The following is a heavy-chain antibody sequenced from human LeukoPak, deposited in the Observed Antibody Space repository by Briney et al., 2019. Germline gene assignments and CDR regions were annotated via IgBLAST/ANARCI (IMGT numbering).Heavy chain of an antibody. D-gene: IGHD3-3*01. V-gene: IGHV3-11*01. CDR3: AREEWSFDY. J-gene: IGHJ4*02. Sequence: GGSLRLSCAVSGITLSNYGMSWVRQAPGKGLEWVSYISSSGSTIYYADSVKGRFTISRDNAKNSLYLQMNSLRAEDTAVYYCAREEWSFDYWGQGTLVTVSS. CDR1: GITLSNYG. CDR2: ISSSGSTI.